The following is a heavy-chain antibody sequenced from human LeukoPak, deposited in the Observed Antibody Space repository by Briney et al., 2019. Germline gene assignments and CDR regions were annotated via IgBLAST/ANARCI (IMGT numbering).Heavy chain of an antibody. V-gene: IGHV3-23*01. CDR1: GFTFSSYA. Sequence: GGSLRLSCAASGFTFSSYAMSWVRQAPGKGLEWVSAISGSGGSTYYADSVKGRFTISRDNSKNTLYLQMNGLRAEDTAVYYCAKPSNIVVVPAAMGPYGMDVWGQGTTVTVSS. D-gene: IGHD2-2*01. CDR2: ISGSGGST. J-gene: IGHJ6*02. CDR3: AKPSNIVVVPAAMGPYGMDV.